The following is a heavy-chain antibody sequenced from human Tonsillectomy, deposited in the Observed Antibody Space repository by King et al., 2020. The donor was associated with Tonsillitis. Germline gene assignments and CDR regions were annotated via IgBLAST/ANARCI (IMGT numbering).Heavy chain of an antibody. CDR1: GGSFSSGSYY. Sequence: QVHLQESGPGLVKPSQTLSLTCTVSGGSFSSGSYYWSWIRQPAGKGLEWIGRIYTSGSTNYNPSLKSRVTISVDTSKNQFSLKLSSVTAADTAVYYCAMEYYRYSFDPWGQGTLVTVSS. CDR2: IYTSGST. J-gene: IGHJ5*02. CDR3: AMEYYRYSFDP. D-gene: IGHD3-16*01. V-gene: IGHV4-61*02.